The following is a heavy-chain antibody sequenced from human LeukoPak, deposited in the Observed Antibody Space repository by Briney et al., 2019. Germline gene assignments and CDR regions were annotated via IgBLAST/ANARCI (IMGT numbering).Heavy chain of an antibody. CDR1: GGSINNY. V-gene: IGHV4-59*01. J-gene: IGHJ4*01. CDR2: VSDTGST. D-gene: IGHD4-11*01. CDR3: AGTTTTFDD. Sequence: SETLSLTCTVSGGSINNYWSWIRQPPGKGLEWIGYVSDTGSTNYNPSLKSRVTISVDTSKNQFYLKLTSVTAADTAVYYCAGTTTTFDDWGHGTLVTVSS.